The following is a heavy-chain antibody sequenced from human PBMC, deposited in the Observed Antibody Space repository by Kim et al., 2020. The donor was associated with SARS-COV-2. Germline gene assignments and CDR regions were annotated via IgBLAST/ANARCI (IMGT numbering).Heavy chain of an antibody. V-gene: IGHV4-39*01. CDR2: IYYSGST. CDR3: ASGCLMVRGVISGFDY. J-gene: IGHJ4*02. D-gene: IGHD3-10*01. CDR1: GGSISSSSYY. Sequence: SETLSLTCTVSGGSISSSSYYWGWIRQPPGKGLEWIGSIYYSGSTYYDPSLKNRVTISVDTSKNQFSLKQRSVTAADTDVYYCASGCLMVRGVISGFDYWGQGTLVTVSS.